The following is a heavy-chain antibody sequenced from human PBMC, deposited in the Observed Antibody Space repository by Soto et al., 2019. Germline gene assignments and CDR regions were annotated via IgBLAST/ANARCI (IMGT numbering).Heavy chain of an antibody. D-gene: IGHD2-2*01. CDR1: GLSITDSEMG. J-gene: IGHJ5*02. CDR2: IDSSGEK. CDR3: ARRHLAVAISTWFAP. V-gene: IGHV2-26*01. Sequence: QVTLKESGPVLVKPTETLTLRCTVSGLSITDSEMGVSWIRQPPGQPLEWLAHIDSSGEKSYRTFLKSRLAISKDTSNSQIVLTRTNMDPADTATYYCARRHLAVAISTWFAPWGQGIPVTVSS.